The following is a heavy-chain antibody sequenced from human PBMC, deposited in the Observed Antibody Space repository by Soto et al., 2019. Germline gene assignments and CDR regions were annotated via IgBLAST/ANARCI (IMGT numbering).Heavy chain of an antibody. CDR1: GSNLSSYA. V-gene: IGHV3-23*01. CDR3: SKGQNSGTYRFYFDY. CDR2: ISASGGST. Sequence: GGSLRLSCAASGSNLSSYAVSWVRQAPGKGPEWVSGISASGGSTSYADSVKGRFTISRDNSKNTLYLQMNSLRADDTAVYHCSKGQNSGTYRFYFDYWGQGALVTVSS. D-gene: IGHD1-26*01. J-gene: IGHJ4*02.